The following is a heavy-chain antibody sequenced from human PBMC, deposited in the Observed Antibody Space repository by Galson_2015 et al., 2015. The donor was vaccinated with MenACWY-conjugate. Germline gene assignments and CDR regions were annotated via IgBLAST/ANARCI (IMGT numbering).Heavy chain of an antibody. CDR3: ARHPPGGRGLDV. D-gene: IGHD1-26*01. V-gene: IGHV5-51*01. CDR2: ISPGDSNT. J-gene: IGHJ6*02. CDR1: GYSFTTYW. Sequence: QSGAEVTKPGESLKISCQGSGYSFTTYWIAWVRQMPGRGLEWVGLISPGDSNTRYSPSFQGQVTISADKSISTAYPQWSSLKASDTAMYYCARHPPGGRGLDVWGQGTTVTVSS.